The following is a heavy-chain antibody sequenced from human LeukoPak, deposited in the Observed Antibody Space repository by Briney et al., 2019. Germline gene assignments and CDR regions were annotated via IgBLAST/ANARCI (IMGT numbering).Heavy chain of an antibody. CDR1: GGPFSGYY. V-gene: IGHV4-34*01. Sequence: SETLSLTCAVYGGPFSGYYWSWIRQPPGKGLEWIGEINHSGSTNYNPSLKSRVTISVDTSKNQFSLKLSSVTAADTAVYYCARSGSLYDFDYWGQGTLVTVSS. D-gene: IGHD3-10*01. CDR3: ARSGSLYDFDY. CDR2: INHSGST. J-gene: IGHJ4*02.